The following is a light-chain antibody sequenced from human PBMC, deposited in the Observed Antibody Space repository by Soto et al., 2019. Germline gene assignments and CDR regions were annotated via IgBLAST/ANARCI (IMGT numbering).Light chain of an antibody. CDR2: EVN. Sequence: TRLPSAKGSHRRSLPITYTGTSSDVGGYNYVSWYQQHPGKAPKLMIYEVNKRPSGVPDRFSGSKSGNTASLTVSGLQAEDEGDYYCSSHAGSKRVFGTGTKVTV. CDR1: SSDVGGYNY. CDR3: SSHAGSKRV. J-gene: IGLJ1*01. V-gene: IGLV2-8*01.